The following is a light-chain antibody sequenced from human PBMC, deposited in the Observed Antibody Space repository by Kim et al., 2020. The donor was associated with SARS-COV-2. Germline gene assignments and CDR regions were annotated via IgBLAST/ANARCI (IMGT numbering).Light chain of an antibody. J-gene: IGLJ2*01. Sequence: SPGQTARITCSGDALPKQYAYWYQQKPGQAPVLVIYKDSERPSGIPERFSGSSSGTTVTLTISGVQAEDEADYYCQSADSSATAVVFGGGTQLTVL. CDR2: KDS. CDR3: QSADSSATAVV. CDR1: ALPKQY. V-gene: IGLV3-25*03.